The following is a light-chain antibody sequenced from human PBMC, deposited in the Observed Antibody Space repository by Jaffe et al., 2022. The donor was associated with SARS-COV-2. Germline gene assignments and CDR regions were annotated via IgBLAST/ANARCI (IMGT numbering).Light chain of an antibody. J-gene: IGKJ5*01. CDR1: QSLVYSDGIAY. CDR3: MQGTHWPPIT. V-gene: IGKV2-30*01. Sequence: DVVMTQSPLSLPVTLGQPASISCRSSQSLVYSDGIAYLSWFHQRPGHSPRRLIYQVSDRDSGVPDRFSGSGSGTGTDFTLKISRVEAEDVGVYYCMQGTHWPPITFGQGTRLEIK. CDR2: QVS.